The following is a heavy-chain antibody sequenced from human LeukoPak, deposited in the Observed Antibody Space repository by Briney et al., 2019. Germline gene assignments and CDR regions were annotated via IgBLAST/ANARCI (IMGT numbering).Heavy chain of an antibody. CDR2: IYTSGTT. D-gene: IGHD6-19*01. Sequence: SETLSLTCTVSGGSISSYYWSWIRQPAGKGLEWIGRIYTSGTTHYNPSLKSRVTMSVDTSKNQFSLKLSSVTAADTAVYYCARRYSSGWPAKYNWFDPWGQGTLVTVSS. CDR3: ARRYSSGWPAKYNWFDP. V-gene: IGHV4-4*07. J-gene: IGHJ5*02. CDR1: GGSISSYY.